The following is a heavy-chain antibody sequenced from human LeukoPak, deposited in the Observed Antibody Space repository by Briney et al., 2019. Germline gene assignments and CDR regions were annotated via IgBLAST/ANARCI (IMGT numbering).Heavy chain of an antibody. CDR1: GFTFSSYA. D-gene: IGHD2-2*02. CDR3: AKDLYIVVVPAAIPDAFDI. V-gene: IGHV3-23*01. Sequence: GGSLRRSCAASGFTFSSYAMSWVRQAPGNGLEWVSAISGSGGSTYYADSVKGRFTISRDNSKNTLYLQMNSLRAEDTAVYYCAKDLYIVVVPAAIPDAFDIWGQGTMVTVSS. CDR2: ISGSGGST. J-gene: IGHJ3*02.